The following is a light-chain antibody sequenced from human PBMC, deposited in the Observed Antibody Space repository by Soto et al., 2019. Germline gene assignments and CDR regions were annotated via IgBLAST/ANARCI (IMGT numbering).Light chain of an antibody. CDR1: QDISIY. V-gene: IGKV1-9*01. Sequence: DIQMTQSPSTLSASVGDRVTITCRASQDISIYLGWYQQKPGKAPKLLIYAASTLQSGVPSRFSGSGSGTDFTLTISSLQPEDFATYYRQQLDTFLLTFGGGTKVDI. J-gene: IGKJ4*01. CDR2: AAS. CDR3: QQLDTFLLT.